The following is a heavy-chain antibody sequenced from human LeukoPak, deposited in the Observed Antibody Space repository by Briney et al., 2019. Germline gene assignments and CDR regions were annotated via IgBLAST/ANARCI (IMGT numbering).Heavy chain of an antibody. CDR1: GGTFSSYA. Sequence: SVKVSFKASGGTFSSYAISWVRQAPGQGLEWMGGIIPIFGTANYAQKFQGRVTITADESTSTAYMELSSLRSEDTAVYYCARVRQWLVYNWFDPWGQGTLVTVSS. V-gene: IGHV1-69*13. CDR2: IIPIFGTA. CDR3: ARVRQWLVYNWFDP. D-gene: IGHD6-19*01. J-gene: IGHJ5*02.